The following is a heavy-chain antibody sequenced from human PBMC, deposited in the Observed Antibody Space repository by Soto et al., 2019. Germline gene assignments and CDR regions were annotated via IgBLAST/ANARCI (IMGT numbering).Heavy chain of an antibody. CDR1: GGSISSYY. V-gene: IGHV4-59*08. Sequence: PSETLSLTCTVSGGSISSYYWSWIRQPPGKGLEWIGYIYYSGSTNYNPSLKSRVTISVDTSKNQFSLKLSSVTAADTAVYHCARLWFGELSYFDYWGQGTLVTVSS. D-gene: IGHD3-10*01. CDR3: ARLWFGELSYFDY. CDR2: IYYSGST. J-gene: IGHJ4*02.